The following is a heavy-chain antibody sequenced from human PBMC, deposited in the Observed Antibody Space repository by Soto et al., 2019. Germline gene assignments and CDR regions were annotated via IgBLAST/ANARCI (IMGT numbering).Heavy chain of an antibody. D-gene: IGHD3-16*01. CDR3: AKLVDKSLDDY. J-gene: IGHJ4*02. V-gene: IGHV3-30*18. CDR1: GFTFSTSD. CDR2: VPYDERNI. Sequence: PGGSLRLSCVASGFTFSTSDMHWVRQAPGQGLEWVAVVPYDERNIYYADSVKGRFSVSRDNSKNTLFLHMNSLRAEDTAVYFCAKLVDKSLDDYWGQGALVTVSS.